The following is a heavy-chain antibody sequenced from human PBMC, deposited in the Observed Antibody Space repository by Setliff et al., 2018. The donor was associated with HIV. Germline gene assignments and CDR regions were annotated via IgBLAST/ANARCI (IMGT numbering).Heavy chain of an antibody. CDR3: ARYDSGGYYPSNYYYGMDV. Sequence: ASVKVSCKASGYTFTNYGISWVRQAPGQGLEWMGWISAYNGNTNYAQKLQGRVTMTTDTSTSTVYMELRSLRSDDAAVYYCARYDSGGYYPSNYYYGMDVWGQGTTVTVSS. V-gene: IGHV1-18*01. CDR2: ISAYNGNT. J-gene: IGHJ6*02. CDR1: GYTFTNYG. D-gene: IGHD3-22*01.